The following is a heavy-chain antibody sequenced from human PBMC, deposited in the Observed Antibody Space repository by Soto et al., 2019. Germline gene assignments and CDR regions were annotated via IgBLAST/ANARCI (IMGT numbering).Heavy chain of an antibody. CDR1: GGSISSYY. V-gene: IGHV4-4*07. D-gene: IGHD6-6*01. Sequence: QVQLQESGPGLVKPSETLSLTCTVSGGSISSYYWSWIRQPAGKGLEWIGRIYTSGSTNYNPSLKSRVTMSVDTSKNQFSLKLSSVTAADTGVYYCARDRGSSSSENWFDPWGQGTLVTVSS. J-gene: IGHJ5*02. CDR2: IYTSGST. CDR3: ARDRGSSSSENWFDP.